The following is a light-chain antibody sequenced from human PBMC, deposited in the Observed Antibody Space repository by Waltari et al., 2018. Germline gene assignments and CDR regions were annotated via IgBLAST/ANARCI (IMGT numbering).Light chain of an antibody. J-gene: IGKJ4*01. CDR1: QGIYSS. CDR3: QQYYNSLLLT. CDR2: AAS. Sequence: DIQMTQSPSSLSASVGARVTITCRASQGIYSSLAWYQQQPGKAPKLLRYAASRLESGVPSRFRGSGSGTDFALTISSLQPEDFATCYCQQYYNSLLLTFGGGTKVDIK. V-gene: IGKV1-NL1*01.